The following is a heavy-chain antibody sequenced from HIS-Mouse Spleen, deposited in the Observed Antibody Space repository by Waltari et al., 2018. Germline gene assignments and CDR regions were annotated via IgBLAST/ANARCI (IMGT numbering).Heavy chain of an antibody. Sequence: QVTLRESGPALVKPTQTLTLTCTFSGFPLSNSGMCVSGTRTPPGKALEWLARIDWDDDKYYSTSLKTRLTISKDTSKNQVVLTMTNMDPVDTATYYCARIAEGYSSGWYAFDYWGQGTLVTVSS. CDR1: GFPLSNSGMC. D-gene: IGHD6-19*01. CDR2: IDWDDDK. CDR3: ARIAEGYSSGWYAFDY. J-gene: IGHJ4*02. V-gene: IGHV2-70*15.